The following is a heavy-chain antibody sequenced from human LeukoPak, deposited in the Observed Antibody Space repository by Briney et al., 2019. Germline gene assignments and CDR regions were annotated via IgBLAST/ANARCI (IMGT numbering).Heavy chain of an antibody. J-gene: IGHJ4*02. CDR3: ARADRSYSSSSAADY. CDR2: ISYDGSNK. CDR1: GFTFSSYA. D-gene: IGHD6-6*01. V-gene: IGHV3-30-3*01. Sequence: GGSLRLSCAASGFTFSSYAMHWVRQAPGKGLEWVAVISYDGSNKYYADSVKGRFTISRDNSKNTLYLQMNSLRAEDTAVYYCARADRSYSSSSAADYWGQGTLVTVSS.